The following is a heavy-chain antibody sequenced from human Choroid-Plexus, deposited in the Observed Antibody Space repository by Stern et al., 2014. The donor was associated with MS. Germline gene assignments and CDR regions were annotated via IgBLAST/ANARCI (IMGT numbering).Heavy chain of an antibody. V-gene: IGHV3-30*18. J-gene: IGHJ5*02. CDR2: VSYDGSNK. CDR1: GFTLGSCA. D-gene: IGHD2/OR15-2a*01. Sequence: VKLVESGGGVVQPGRPLRLSCVASGFTLGSCAMHGVRQAPGKGLEWVAGVSYDGSNKYYADSVKGRFTISRDNSQNTLYMQMSSLRPEDTAVYYCAKDRQYLTYFSDPWGQGSLVTVSS. CDR3: AKDRQYLTYFSDP.